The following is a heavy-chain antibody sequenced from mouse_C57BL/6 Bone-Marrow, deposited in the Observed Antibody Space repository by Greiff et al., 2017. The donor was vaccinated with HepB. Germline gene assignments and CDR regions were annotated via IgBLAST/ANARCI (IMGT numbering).Heavy chain of an antibody. V-gene: IGHV1-75*01. D-gene: IGHD1-1*01. Sequence: QVQLKESGPELVKPGASVKISCKASGYTFTDYYINWVKQRPGQGLEWIGWIFPGSGSTYYNEKFKGKATLTVDKSSSTAYMLLSSLTSEDSAVYFCARKIYYGSNYAMDYWGQGTSVTVSS. CDR1: GYTFTDYY. CDR2: IFPGSGST. CDR3: ARKIYYGSNYAMDY. J-gene: IGHJ4*01.